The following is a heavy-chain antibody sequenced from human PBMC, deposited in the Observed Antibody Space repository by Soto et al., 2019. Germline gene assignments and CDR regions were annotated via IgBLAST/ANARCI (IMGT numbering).Heavy chain of an antibody. D-gene: IGHD2-15*01. CDR2: IYYSGRT. Sequence: QVQLQESGPGLVKPSQTLSLTCTVSGGSISSGGYYWSWIRQHPGKGLEWIGYIYYSGRTYYNPSRKRRVTISVDTSKNQVSLKLSAVTAADTAVYYWASSLSVVPYYYGMDVWGQGTTVTVSS. CDR1: GGSISSGGYY. CDR3: ASSLSVVPYYYGMDV. V-gene: IGHV4-31*03. J-gene: IGHJ6*02.